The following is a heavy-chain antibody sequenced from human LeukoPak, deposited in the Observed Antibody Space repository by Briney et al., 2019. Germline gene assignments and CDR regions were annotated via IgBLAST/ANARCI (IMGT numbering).Heavy chain of an antibody. J-gene: IGHJ4*02. Sequence: ASVKVSCKVSGYTLTELSMHWVRQAPGKGLEWMGGFDPEDGETIYAQKFQGRVTMTEDTSTDTAYMELSSLRSEDTAVYYCATAWASHYEVYEYDYWGQGTLVTVSS. CDR1: GYTLTELS. CDR2: FDPEDGET. CDR3: ATAWASHYEVYEYDY. D-gene: IGHD1-14*01. V-gene: IGHV1-24*01.